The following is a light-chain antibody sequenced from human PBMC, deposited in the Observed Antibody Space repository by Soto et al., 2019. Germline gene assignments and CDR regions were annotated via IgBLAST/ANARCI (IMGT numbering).Light chain of an antibody. CDR3: QQYSDLPMT. CDR2: GAS. Sequence: IVLTHSPGTLSLSPGERATLSGRASQSVSNNYLAWYQQKPGQAPRLLIYGASNRATGIPDRFSGSGSGTDFTLTISRLEPEDFAVYFCQQYSDLPMTFGQGTRLEIK. CDR1: QSVSNNY. J-gene: IGKJ5*01. V-gene: IGKV3-20*01.